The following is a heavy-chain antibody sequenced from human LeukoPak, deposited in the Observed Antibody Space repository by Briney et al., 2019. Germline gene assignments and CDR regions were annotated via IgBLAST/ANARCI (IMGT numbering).Heavy chain of an antibody. Sequence: GGSLRLSCAASGFTFSNYALSWVRQAPGKGLEWVSSINGRGGSTYYADSVKGRFTISRDNSKNTLYLQMNSLRAENTAVYYCANTGYSSRLLVREAFDIWGQGTMVTVSS. J-gene: IGHJ3*02. V-gene: IGHV3-23*01. CDR3: ANTGYSSRLLVREAFDI. D-gene: IGHD6-13*01. CDR2: INGRGGST. CDR1: GFTFSNYA.